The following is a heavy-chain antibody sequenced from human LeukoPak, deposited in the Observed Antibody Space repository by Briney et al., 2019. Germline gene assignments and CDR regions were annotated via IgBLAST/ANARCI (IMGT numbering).Heavy chain of an antibody. V-gene: IGHV3-48*02. CDR2: ISSSSGTI. J-gene: IGHJ4*02. CDR3: ARASFQRGRKLGGD. D-gene: IGHD3-16*01. Sequence: GGSLRLSCTGSGFTFNTFNMHWVRQAPGKGLQWLSCISSSSGTIYYADSVKGRFTISRDNAKNSLYLQMNGLRDEDTAVYYWARASFQRGRKLGGDGGQGTRVTVSS. CDR1: GFTFNTFN.